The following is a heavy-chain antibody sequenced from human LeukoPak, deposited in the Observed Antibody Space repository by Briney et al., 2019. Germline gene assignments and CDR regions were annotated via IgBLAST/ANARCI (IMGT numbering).Heavy chain of an antibody. CDR1: GFTFSSYA. CDR3: ARGHVERFQAVAGTGGAFDI. D-gene: IGHD6-19*01. J-gene: IGHJ3*02. CDR2: ISYDGSNK. V-gene: IGHV3-30-3*01. Sequence: GRSLRLSCAASGFTFSSYAMHWVRQAPGKGLEWVAVISYDGSNKYYADSVKGRFTISRDNSKNTLYLQMNSLRAEDTAVYYCARGHVERFQAVAGTGGAFDIWGQGTMVTVSS.